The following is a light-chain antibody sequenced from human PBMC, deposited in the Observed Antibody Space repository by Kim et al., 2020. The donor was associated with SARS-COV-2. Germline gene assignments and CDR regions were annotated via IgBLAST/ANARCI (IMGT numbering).Light chain of an antibody. CDR2: YDS. V-gene: IGLV3-21*04. CDR1: KIGSKS. J-gene: IGLJ3*02. CDR3: QVWDSNSDQRV. Sequence: APGKTARITCGGNKIGSKSVHWYQQKPGQAPVLVIYYDSDRPSGIPERFSGSNSGNTATLTISRVEAGDEGDYYCQVWDSNSDQRVFGGGTKVTVL.